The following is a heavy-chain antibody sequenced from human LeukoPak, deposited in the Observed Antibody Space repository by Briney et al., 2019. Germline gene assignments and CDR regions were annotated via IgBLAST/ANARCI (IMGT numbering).Heavy chain of an antibody. CDR2: IKQDGSEK. CDR1: GFTFSSYW. V-gene: IGHV3-7*01. Sequence: PGGSLRLSCAASGFTFSSYWMSWVRQAPGKGLEWVANIKQDGSEKYYVDSVKGRFIISRDNAKNSLYLEMSSLRAEDTAVYYCARGPPYGARCDYLDYWGQGALVTVSP. CDR3: ARGPPYGARCDYLDY. J-gene: IGHJ4*02. D-gene: IGHD4/OR15-4a*01.